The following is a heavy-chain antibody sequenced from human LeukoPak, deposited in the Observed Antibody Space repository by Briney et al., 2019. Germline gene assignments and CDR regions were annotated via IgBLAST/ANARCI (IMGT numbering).Heavy chain of an antibody. V-gene: IGHV4-31*01. CDR3: ARVTPITTMIVVVPPHFDY. J-gene: IGHJ4*02. CDR1: GSSISSGVYY. Sequence: TQSLTCTVSGSSISSGVYYWSWIPQHPGKGREWIVYIYYSGRTYYNRALKSLVTISVDTSKNQFSQKLSSVTAADTAVYYCARVTPITTMIVVVPPHFDYWGQGTPVTVSS. D-gene: IGHD3-22*01. CDR2: IYYSGRT.